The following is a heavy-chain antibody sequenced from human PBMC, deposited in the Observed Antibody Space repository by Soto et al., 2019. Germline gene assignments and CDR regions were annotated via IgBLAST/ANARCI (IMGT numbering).Heavy chain of an antibody. V-gene: IGHV3-7*03. CDR1: GFGFSTYW. CDR2: IKEDGSDK. Sequence: PGGSLRLSCAASGFGFSTYWMSRVRQAPGKGLEWVANIKEDGSDKYYVDSVEGRFTVSRDNAKNSLFLQMNSLRAEDTAVYYCARDSGIRTVDFWGQGTLVTVSS. D-gene: IGHD5-12*01. J-gene: IGHJ4*02. CDR3: ARDSGIRTVDF.